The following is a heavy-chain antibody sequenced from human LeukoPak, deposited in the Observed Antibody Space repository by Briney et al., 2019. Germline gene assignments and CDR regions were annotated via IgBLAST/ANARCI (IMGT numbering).Heavy chain of an antibody. D-gene: IGHD3-16*01. CDR3: ARGYDYVWGSQSPHFDY. CDR1: GYTFTSYD. J-gene: IGHJ4*02. V-gene: IGHV1-8*01. CDR2: MNPNSGNT. Sequence: ASVKVSCKASGYTFTSYDINWVRQATGQGLEWMGWMNPNSGNTGYAQKFQGRVTMTRNTSISTAYMGLSSLRSEDTAVYYCARGYDYVWGSQSPHFDYWGQGTLVTVSS.